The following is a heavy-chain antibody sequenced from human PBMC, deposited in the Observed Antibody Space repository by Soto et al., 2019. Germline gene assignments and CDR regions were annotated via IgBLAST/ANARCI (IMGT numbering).Heavy chain of an antibody. D-gene: IGHD2-8*01. CDR1: GGSFSGYY. V-gene: IGHV3-23*01. CDR3: AKLRDFVVLPAGILDY. CDR2: ISGGGHNT. Sequence: PSETLSLTCAVYGGSFSGYYWSWIRLSPGKGLEWVSVISGGGHNTYYTPSVKGRFTISRDDFKNTLYLQMNSLRTEDTAMYYCAKLRDFVVLPAGILDYWGPGTLVTVSS. J-gene: IGHJ4*02.